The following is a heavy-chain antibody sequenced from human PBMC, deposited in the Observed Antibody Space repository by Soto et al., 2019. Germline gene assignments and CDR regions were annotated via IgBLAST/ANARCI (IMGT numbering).Heavy chain of an antibody. V-gene: IGHV3-21*01. CDR2: ISSNSAYI. CDR3: TRDASRDSSARGWFDP. J-gene: IGHJ5*02. Sequence: GGSLRLACAASGFTFRSFTMNWVRQAPGKGLEWVSTISSNSAYIYYTDALRGRFTISRDNAKNSLHLQMNSLRAEDTTVYYCTRDASRDSSARGWFDPWGPGTLVTVPQ. CDR1: GFTFRSFT. D-gene: IGHD6-13*01.